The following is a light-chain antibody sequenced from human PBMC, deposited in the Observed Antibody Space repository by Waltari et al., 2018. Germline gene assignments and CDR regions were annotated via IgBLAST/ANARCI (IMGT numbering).Light chain of an antibody. J-gene: IGKJ2*01. CDR2: GTS. CDR3: QVYGGSPLYT. CDR1: QSVGSIY. V-gene: IGKV3-20*01. Sequence: ESVLAQSPGTLSLSPGERATLSCRASQSVGSIYLAWYQQRPGPPPRVLVYGTSSRATGIPDRFSGSRSGSDFTLTIDRLEPEDVAVYFCQVYGGSPLYTFGQGTRLEIK.